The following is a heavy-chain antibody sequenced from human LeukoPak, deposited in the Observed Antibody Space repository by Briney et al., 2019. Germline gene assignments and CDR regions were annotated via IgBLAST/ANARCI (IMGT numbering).Heavy chain of an antibody. D-gene: IGHD2-2*01. V-gene: IGHV3-53*01. J-gene: IGHJ3*02. CDR2: ICSGGST. Sequence: GGSLRLSCAASGFTVSSNYMSWVRQAPGKGLEWVSVICSGGSTYYADSVKGRYTISRDNSKNTLYLQMNSLRAEDTAVYYCARLVSHEAFDIWGQGTMVTVSS. CDR3: ARLVSHEAFDI. CDR1: GFTVSSNY.